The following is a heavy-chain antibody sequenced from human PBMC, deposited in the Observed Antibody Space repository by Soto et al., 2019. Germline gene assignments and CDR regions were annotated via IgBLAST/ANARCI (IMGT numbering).Heavy chain of an antibody. CDR3: ARPDFGDYWYFDL. CDR1: GGTFSSHT. CDR2: IIPALGTA. V-gene: IGHV1-69*08. J-gene: IGHJ2*01. Sequence: QDRLVQSGTEVKKPGSSVKLSGKASGGTFSSHTFSWVRQAPGQGLEWMGRIIPALGTATYAQKFQGRVTITADVSATTVYMELNSLRSEDTAVYYCARPDFGDYWYFDLWGRGTLVTVSS. D-gene: IGHD4-17*01.